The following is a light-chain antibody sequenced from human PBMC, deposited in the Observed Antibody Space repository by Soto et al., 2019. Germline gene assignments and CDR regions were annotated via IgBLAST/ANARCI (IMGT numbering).Light chain of an antibody. J-gene: IGKJ4*01. CDR3: QQYNNWPPLT. Sequence: EIMITQSPTTLSVSPGEKATLFCRASQSVSHNLAWYQQKPGQAPRLLIYGASTRATGIPARFSGSGSGTEFTLTISSLQSEDFAVYYCQQYNNWPPLTFGGGTKVEIK. V-gene: IGKV3-15*01. CDR1: QSVSHN. CDR2: GAS.